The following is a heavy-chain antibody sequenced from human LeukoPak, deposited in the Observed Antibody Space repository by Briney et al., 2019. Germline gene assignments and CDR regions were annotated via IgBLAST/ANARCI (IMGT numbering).Heavy chain of an antibody. CDR2: IYSGGST. D-gene: IGHD3-10*01. J-gene: IGHJ6*02. CDR3: ARGAWITMVRGVEGYGMDV. Sequence: GGSLRLSCAASGFTVSSNYMSWVRQAPGKGLEWVSVIYSGGSTYYADSVKGRFTISRDNSKNTPYLQMNSLRAEDTAVYYCARGAWITMVRGVEGYGMDVWGQGTTVTVSS. CDR1: GFTVSSNY. V-gene: IGHV3-53*01.